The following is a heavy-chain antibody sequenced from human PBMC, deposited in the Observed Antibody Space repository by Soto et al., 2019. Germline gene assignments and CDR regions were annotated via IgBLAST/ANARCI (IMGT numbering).Heavy chain of an antibody. D-gene: IGHD3-3*01. CDR1: GFTFSSYA. V-gene: IGHV3-23*01. CDR2: ISGSGGST. Sequence: GGSLRLSCAASGFTFSSYAMSWVRQAPGKGLEWVSAISGSGGSTYYADSVKGRFTISRDNSKNTLYPQMNSLRAEDTAVYYCAKVPSDITIFGVVIAHFDYWGQGTLVTVSS. J-gene: IGHJ4*02. CDR3: AKVPSDITIFGVVIAHFDY.